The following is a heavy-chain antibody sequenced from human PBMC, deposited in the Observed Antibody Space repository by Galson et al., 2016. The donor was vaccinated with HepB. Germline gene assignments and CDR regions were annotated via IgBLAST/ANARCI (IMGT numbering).Heavy chain of an antibody. D-gene: IGHD3-3*01. CDR3: AKDGFYDFWDAATDYYYYMDV. V-gene: IGHV3-33*03. J-gene: IGHJ6*03. CDR2: IFYDGSSK. CDR1: GFTFRSYG. Sequence: SLRLSCAASGFTFRSYGMHWVRQAPGKGLEWVALIFYDGSSKYYADSVKGRFTISRDNSMNTVYLQMNSPRPEDTAVYYCAKDGFYDFWDAATDYYYYMDVWGKGTTVTVSS.